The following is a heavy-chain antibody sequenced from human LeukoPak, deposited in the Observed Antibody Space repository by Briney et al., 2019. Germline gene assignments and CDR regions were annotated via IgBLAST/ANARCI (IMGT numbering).Heavy chain of an antibody. CDR3: EREGKGIYDYYMDV. CDR1: GGSISSSRYY. V-gene: IGHV4-39*07. D-gene: IGHD3-10*01. CDR2: INHSGST. J-gene: IGHJ6*03. Sequence: SETLSLTCTVSGGSISSSRYYWGWLRQPPGKGLEWIGEINHSGSTNYNPSLKSRVTISLDTSKNQFSLKMSSVTAADSAVYYCEREGKGIYDYYMDVWGKGTTVTVSS.